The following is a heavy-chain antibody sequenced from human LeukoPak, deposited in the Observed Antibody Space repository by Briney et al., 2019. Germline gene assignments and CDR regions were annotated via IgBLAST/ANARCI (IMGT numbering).Heavy chain of an antibody. D-gene: IGHD3-22*01. Sequence: ETLSLTCTVSGGSIRSSYYYWGWIRQPPGKGLEWVSSISSTSSYIYYADSVKGRFTISRDNAKNSLFLQMNSLRAEDTAVYYCARENSSGYYHTDYWGQGTLVTVSS. CDR2: ISSTSSYI. CDR1: GGSIRSSYYY. CDR3: ARENSSGYYHTDY. J-gene: IGHJ4*02. V-gene: IGHV3-21*01.